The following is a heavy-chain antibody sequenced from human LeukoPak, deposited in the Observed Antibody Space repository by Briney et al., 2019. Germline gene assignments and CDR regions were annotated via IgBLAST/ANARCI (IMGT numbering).Heavy chain of an antibody. CDR2: LKQDGSEK. V-gene: IGHV3-7*01. J-gene: IGHJ4*02. Sequence: GGSLRLSCAASGFTFSSYWMTWVRQAPGKGLEWVAHLKQDGSEKYYVDYVKGRFTISRDNAKNSLFLQMNSLRAEDTAVYYCAREDSDGSGSEQIDYWGQGTLVTVSS. CDR3: AREDSDGSGSEQIDY. CDR1: GFTFSSYW. D-gene: IGHD3-10*01.